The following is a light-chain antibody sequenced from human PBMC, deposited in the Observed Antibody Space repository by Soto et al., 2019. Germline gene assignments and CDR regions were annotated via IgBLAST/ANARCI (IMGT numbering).Light chain of an antibody. J-gene: IGLJ1*01. CDR2: ANN. CDR1: SSNIGAGYD. Sequence: QSVLTQPPSVSGAPGQRVTISCTGASSNIGAGYDVHWYQQLPGAAPKLLIYANNNRPSGVPDRFSGSKSGNTASLTISGLQAEDEADYYCSSYTDYSTYVFGTGTKLTVL. CDR3: SSYTDYSTYV. V-gene: IGLV1-40*01.